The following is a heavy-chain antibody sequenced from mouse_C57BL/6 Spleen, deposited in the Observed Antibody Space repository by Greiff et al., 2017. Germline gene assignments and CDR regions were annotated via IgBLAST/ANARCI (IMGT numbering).Heavy chain of an antibody. CDR2: INPGSGGT. Sequence: QVQLQQSGAELVRPGTSVKVSCKASGYAFTNYLIEWVKQRPGQGLEWIGVINPGSGGTNYNEKFKGKATLTADKSSSTAYMQISSLTSEDSAVYFCARRGGTSPAYWGHGTLVTLSA. V-gene: IGHV1-54*01. J-gene: IGHJ3*01. CDR1: GYAFTNYL. D-gene: IGHD5-1*01. CDR3: ARRGGTSPAY.